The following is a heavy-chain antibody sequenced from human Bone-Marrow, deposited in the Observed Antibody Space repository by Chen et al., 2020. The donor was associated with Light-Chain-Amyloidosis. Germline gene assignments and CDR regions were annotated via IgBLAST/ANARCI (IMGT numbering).Heavy chain of an antibody. Sequence: QVQLVQSGAELKRSGASVKISCKASGYTFTNYAMHWLRKAPGQSPEWMGWINTGDYDTKYSQKFQGRVTIYRDTSASTVYMKLSSLRSEDTAVYYCARSAPLAKRFLEWFFNGGLDFWGQGTLVTVSS. J-gene: IGHJ4*02. V-gene: IGHV1-3*04. CDR2: INTGDYDT. CDR3: ARSAPLAKRFLEWFFNGGLDF. CDR1: GYTFTNYA. D-gene: IGHD3-3*01.